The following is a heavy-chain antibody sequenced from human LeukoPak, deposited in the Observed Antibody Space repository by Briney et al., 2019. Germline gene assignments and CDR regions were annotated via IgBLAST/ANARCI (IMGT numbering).Heavy chain of an antibody. CDR2: IYYSGSA. V-gene: IGHV4-30-4*07. Sequence: SETLSLTCAVSGGSISSGGDSWTWIRQPPGKGLEWIGYIYYSGSAYYNPSLKSRFTILIDTSKNQFSLTLSSVTAADTAVYYCARIIAAQYFDYWGQGTLVTVSS. CDR1: GGSISSGGDS. J-gene: IGHJ4*02. D-gene: IGHD2-21*01. CDR3: ARIIAAQYFDY.